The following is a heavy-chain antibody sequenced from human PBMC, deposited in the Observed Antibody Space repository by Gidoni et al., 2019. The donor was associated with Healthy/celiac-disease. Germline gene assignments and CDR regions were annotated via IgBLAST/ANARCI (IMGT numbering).Heavy chain of an antibody. V-gene: IGHV4-61*02. D-gene: IGHD2-2*01. CDR2: IYTSGST. Sequence: QVQLQESGPGLVKPSQTLSLTCTVSGGSISSGSYYWSWIRQPAGKGLEWNGRIYTSGSTNYNTSLKSRVTISVDTSKNQFSLKLSSMTAADTAVYYCARAPISGYCSSTSCHNWFDPWGQGTLVTVSS. J-gene: IGHJ5*02. CDR3: ARAPISGYCSSTSCHNWFDP. CDR1: GGSISSGSYY.